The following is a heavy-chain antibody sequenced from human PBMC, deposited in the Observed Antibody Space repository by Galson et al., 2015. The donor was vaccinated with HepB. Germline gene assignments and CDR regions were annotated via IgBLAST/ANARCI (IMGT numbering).Heavy chain of an antibody. CDR3: ARVSRLHVFPVGAYYYYMDV. V-gene: IGHV4-59*01. Sequence: LSLTCTVSNGSISSYYWSWIRQPPGTGLEWIGYIYDSGSTNYNPSLESRVTISVDMSRNQFSLKLSSVTAADTAVYYCARVSRLHVFPVGAYYYYMDVWGKGTTVTVSS. CDR2: IYDSGST. D-gene: IGHD5-18*01. CDR1: NGSISSYY. J-gene: IGHJ6*03.